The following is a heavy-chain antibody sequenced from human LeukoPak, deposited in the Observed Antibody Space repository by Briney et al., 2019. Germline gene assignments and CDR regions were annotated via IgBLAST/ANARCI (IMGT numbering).Heavy chain of an antibody. Sequence: GGSLRLSCAASGFTVSSNYMSWVRQAPGKGLEWVSVIYSGGSTYYADSVKGRFTISRDNSKNTLYLQMNSLRAEDTAVYYCAREVTAYCGGDCYSRYYYYMDVWGKGTTVTISS. CDR2: IYSGGST. J-gene: IGHJ6*03. CDR1: GFTVSSNY. V-gene: IGHV3-53*01. D-gene: IGHD2-21*02. CDR3: AREVTAYCGGDCYSRYYYYMDV.